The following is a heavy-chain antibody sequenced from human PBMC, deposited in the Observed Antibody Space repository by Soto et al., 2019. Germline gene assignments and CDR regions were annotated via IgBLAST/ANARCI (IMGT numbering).Heavy chain of an antibody. V-gene: IGHV1-46*04. J-gene: IGHJ3*01. Sequence: VQLVQSGAEVKKPGASVTVSCKASGYPFSSYHINWVRQAPGQGLEWMGIIDPSRGTTDYAQKLQGRITMTRDTSTDTVHLEVSTVRSEDTALYYCARAWVYNWNQRRYAFDVWGQGTVVVVSS. CDR1: GYPFSSYH. CDR2: IDPSRGTT. D-gene: IGHD1-20*01. CDR3: ARAWVYNWNQRRYAFDV.